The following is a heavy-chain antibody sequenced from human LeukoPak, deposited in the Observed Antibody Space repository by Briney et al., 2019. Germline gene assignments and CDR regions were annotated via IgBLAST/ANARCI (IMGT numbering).Heavy chain of an antibody. D-gene: IGHD1-1*01. CDR2: IYSGGST. V-gene: IGHV3-66*02. CDR3: ARVTRSQGTGWFDP. Sequence: PGRSLRLSCAASGFTFSSYAMHWVRQAPGKGLEWVSVIYSGGSTYYADSVKGRFTISRDNSKNTLYLQMNSLRAEDTAVYYCARVTRSQGTGWFDPWGQGTLVTVSS. CDR1: GFTFSSYA. J-gene: IGHJ5*02.